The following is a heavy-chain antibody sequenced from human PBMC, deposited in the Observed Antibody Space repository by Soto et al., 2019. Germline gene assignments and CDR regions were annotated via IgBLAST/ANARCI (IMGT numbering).Heavy chain of an antibody. V-gene: IGHV3-30*18. CDR3: AKDLKPLMVRGVISGLDYYYGMDV. D-gene: IGHD3-10*01. Sequence: QPGGSLRLSCAASGFTFSSYGMHWVRQAPGKGLEWVAVISYDGSNKYYADSVKGRFTISRDNSKNTLYLQMNSLGAEDTAVYYCAKDLKPLMVRGVISGLDYYYGMDVWGQGTTVTVSS. CDR1: GFTFSSYG. J-gene: IGHJ6*02. CDR2: ISYDGSNK.